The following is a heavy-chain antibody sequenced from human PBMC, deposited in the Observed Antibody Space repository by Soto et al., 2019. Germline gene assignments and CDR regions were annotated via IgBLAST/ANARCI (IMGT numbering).Heavy chain of an antibody. CDR1: GGSFSGYY. CDR2: INHSGST. CDR3: GGGGGVYVVVPAAMPASGYYMDV. Sequence: SETLCLTSAVYGGSFSGYYWSWIRQPPGKGLGWIGEINHSGSTNYNPPLKSRVTISVDTSKDQFSLKLSPVTAADTAVYYCGGGGGVYVVVPAAMPASGYYMDVWGKGTTVTVSS. J-gene: IGHJ6*03. D-gene: IGHD2-2*01. V-gene: IGHV4-34*01.